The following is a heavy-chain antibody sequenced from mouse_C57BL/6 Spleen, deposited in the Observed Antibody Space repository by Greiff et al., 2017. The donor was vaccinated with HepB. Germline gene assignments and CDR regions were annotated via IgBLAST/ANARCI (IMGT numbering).Heavy chain of an antibody. Sequence: QVQLQQSGAELMKPGASVKLSCKATGYTFTGYWIEWVKQRPGHGLEWIGEILPGSGSTNDNEKFKGKATFTADTSSNTAYMQLRSLTTEDSAIYYCAGGGYYIPFAYLGQGTLVTVSA. D-gene: IGHD2-12*01. V-gene: IGHV1-9*01. CDR1: GYTFTGYW. CDR2: ILPGSGST. J-gene: IGHJ3*01. CDR3: AGGGYYIPFAY.